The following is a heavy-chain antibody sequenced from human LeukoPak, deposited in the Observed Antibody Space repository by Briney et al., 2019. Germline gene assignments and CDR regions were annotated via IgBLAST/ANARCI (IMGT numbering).Heavy chain of an antibody. Sequence: GGSLRLSCAASGFTFSSYSMNWVREAPGKGLEWVSSISGDSIYISCAESVRGRFTISRDNAKNLLSLQMNSLRAEDTAVYYCVPYHIVVVTVQTPDFDYWGRGTLVTVSS. J-gene: IGHJ4*02. CDR2: ISGDSIYI. V-gene: IGHV3-21*01. CDR1: GFTFSSYS. CDR3: VPYHIVVVTVQTPDFDY. D-gene: IGHD2-21*02.